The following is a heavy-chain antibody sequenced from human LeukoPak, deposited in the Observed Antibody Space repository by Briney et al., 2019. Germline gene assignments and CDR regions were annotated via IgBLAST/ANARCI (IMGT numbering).Heavy chain of an antibody. Sequence: GGSLRLSCAASGFTFSSYSMNWVRQAPGKGLEWVSYISSSSNTICYADSVKGRFTISRDNAKNSLYLQMNSLRAEDTAVYYCARDGFWLPEPKGSDYWGQGTLVTVSS. V-gene: IGHV3-48*01. CDR1: GFTFSSYS. CDR3: ARDGFWLPEPKGSDY. CDR2: ISSSSNTI. D-gene: IGHD1-14*01. J-gene: IGHJ4*02.